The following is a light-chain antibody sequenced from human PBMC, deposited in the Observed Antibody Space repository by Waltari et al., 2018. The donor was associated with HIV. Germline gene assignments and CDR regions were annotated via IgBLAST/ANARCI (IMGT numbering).Light chain of an antibody. CDR1: TGDVTSGHY. V-gene: IGLV7-46*01. CDR3: LLSYSGARV. CDR2: DTS. Sequence: QAVVTQEPSLTVSPGGTVTLTCGSSTGDVTSGHYPYWVQQKPGQAPRTLISDTSNKHSWTPARFSASLLGGKAALTLSGAQPEDEAEYYCLLSYSGARVFGGGTKLTVL. J-gene: IGLJ3*02.